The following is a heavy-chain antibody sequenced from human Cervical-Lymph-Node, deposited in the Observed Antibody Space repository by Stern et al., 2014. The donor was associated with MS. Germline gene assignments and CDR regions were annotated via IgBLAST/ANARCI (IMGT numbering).Heavy chain of an antibody. Sequence: QVQLGQPGSELKKPGASVKVSCKGSGYTFTNYAMTWVRQAPGQGLEWMGWINPNTGNPTYAQCFTGRFVFSLDTSVSTAYLQISGLKAEDSAIYYCARDLNSWAYWGQGTLVTVSS. D-gene: IGHD1-1*01. CDR3: ARDLNSWAY. V-gene: IGHV7-4-1*02. CDR2: INPNTGNP. J-gene: IGHJ4*02. CDR1: GYTFTNYA.